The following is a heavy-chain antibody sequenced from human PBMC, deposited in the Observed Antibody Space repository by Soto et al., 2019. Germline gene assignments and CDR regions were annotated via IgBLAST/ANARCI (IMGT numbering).Heavy chain of an antibody. CDR3: ARGPRGYVYYHGMDV. Sequence: PSETLSLTCTVSGGSISSYYVSWIRQSAGKGLEWIGRIDTSGTTNYNPSLKSRVTVSVDASKNHFSLNLSSVTAADTAVYYCARGPRGYVYYHGMDVWGQGTTVTVSS. D-gene: IGHD3-10*01. V-gene: IGHV4-4*07. J-gene: IGHJ6*02. CDR1: GGSISSYY. CDR2: IDTSGTT.